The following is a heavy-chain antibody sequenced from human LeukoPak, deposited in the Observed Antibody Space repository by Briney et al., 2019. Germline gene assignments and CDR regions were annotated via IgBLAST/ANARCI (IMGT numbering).Heavy chain of an antibody. D-gene: IGHD6-25*01. CDR2: ITWNGVST. CDR3: AKGSALGWFDP. CDR1: GFTFDDYA. V-gene: IGHV3-43D*03. J-gene: IGHJ5*02. Sequence: GGSLRLSCAASGFTFDDYAMHWVRQAPGKGLEWVPFITWNGVSTSYADSVKGRFTISRDNSKNSLYLQMNSLRAEDTALYYCAKGSALGWFDPWGQGTLVTVSS.